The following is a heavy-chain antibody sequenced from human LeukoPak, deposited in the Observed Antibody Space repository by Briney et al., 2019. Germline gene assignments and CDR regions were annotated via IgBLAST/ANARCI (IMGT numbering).Heavy chain of an antibody. CDR3: ARGINSGSPPLGTFEI. Sequence: ASVKVSCKASGYTFTGFGISWVRQAPGQGLEWMGWMSIHTGKTNYAQKVQDRVTLTRDTSTRTAYMELRSLRSDDTAVYYCARGINSGSPPLGTFEIWGQGTMVTVSP. CDR2: MSIHTGKT. J-gene: IGHJ3*02. D-gene: IGHD1-26*01. V-gene: IGHV1-18*01. CDR1: GYTFTGFG.